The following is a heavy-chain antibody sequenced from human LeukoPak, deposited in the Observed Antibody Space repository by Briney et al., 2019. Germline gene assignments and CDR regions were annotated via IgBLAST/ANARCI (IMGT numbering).Heavy chain of an antibody. Sequence: PGGSLRLSCAASGFTFSSNWMHWVRQAPGKGLVWVSRINSDGSSTSYADSVKGRFTISRDNAKNSLYLQMNSLKDGDTAVYYCATSGTYRFDYWGQGTLVTVSS. CDR1: GFTFSSNW. V-gene: IGHV3-74*01. J-gene: IGHJ4*02. CDR3: ATSGTYRFDY. D-gene: IGHD1-26*01. CDR2: INSDGSST.